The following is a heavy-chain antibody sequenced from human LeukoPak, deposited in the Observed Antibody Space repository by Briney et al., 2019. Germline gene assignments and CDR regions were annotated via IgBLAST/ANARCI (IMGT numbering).Heavy chain of an antibody. CDR3: ARNPDSDHFDY. V-gene: IGHV4-34*01. CDR2: IPHSGST. CDR1: GESFSDYY. D-gene: IGHD1-14*01. Sequence: SETLSLTCAVYGESFSDYYWSWIRQPPGKGLEWIGEIPHSGSTNYNPSLKSRVTMSLDTSKNQFSLNLTSVTAADTAVYYCARNPDSDHFDYWGPGTLVTVSS. J-gene: IGHJ4*01.